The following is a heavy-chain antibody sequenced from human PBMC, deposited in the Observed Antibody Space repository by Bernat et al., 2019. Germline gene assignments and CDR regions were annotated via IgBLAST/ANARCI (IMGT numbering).Heavy chain of an antibody. CDR3: AKEVWGATRGMD. J-gene: IGHJ4*02. Sequence: QVQLVESGGGVVQPGRSLRLSCAASGFTFSSYGMHWVRQAPGKGLEWVASISYDGNDKYYADSVKGRFTISRDNSKNTLHVQMNSLRAEDTAVYYCAKEVWGATRGMDWGQGTLVTVSS. CDR2: ISYDGNDK. V-gene: IGHV3-30*18. D-gene: IGHD1-26*01. CDR1: GFTFSSYG.